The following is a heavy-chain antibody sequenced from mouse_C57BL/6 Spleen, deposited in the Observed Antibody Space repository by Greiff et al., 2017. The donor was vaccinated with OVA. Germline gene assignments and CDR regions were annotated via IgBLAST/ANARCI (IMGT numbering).Heavy chain of an antibody. J-gene: IGHJ2*01. Sequence: DVQLQESGPELVKPGASVKMSCKASGYTFTDYNMHWVKQSHGKSLEWIGYINPNNGGTSYNQKFKGKATLTVNKSSSTAYMELRSLTSEDSAVYYCARKNWDNFDYWGQGTTLTVSS. CDR2: INPNNGGT. CDR1: GYTFTDYN. CDR3: ARKNWDNFDY. D-gene: IGHD4-1*01. V-gene: IGHV1-22*01.